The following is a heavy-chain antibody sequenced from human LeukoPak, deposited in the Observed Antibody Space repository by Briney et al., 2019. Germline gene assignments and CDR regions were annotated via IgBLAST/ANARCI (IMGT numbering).Heavy chain of an antibody. D-gene: IGHD5-24*01. Sequence: GGSLRLSCAASGFTFSAYWMTWVRQAPGKVLEWVANIKEEGTEKNYVDSVKGRFTISRDNVKKSLYLEMNSLRVEDTAVYYCARGRWSDYWGQGTQVTVSS. J-gene: IGHJ4*02. V-gene: IGHV3-7*01. CDR2: IKEEGTEK. CDR1: GFTFSAYW. CDR3: ARGRWSDY.